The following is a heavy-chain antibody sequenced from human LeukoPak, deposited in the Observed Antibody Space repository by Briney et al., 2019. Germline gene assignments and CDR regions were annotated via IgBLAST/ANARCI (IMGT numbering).Heavy chain of an antibody. V-gene: IGHV1-8*03. J-gene: IGHJ5*02. CDR1: GYTFTSYD. D-gene: IGHD1-26*01. Sequence: GASVKGSCKASGYTFTSYDINWVRQATGQGLEWMGWMNPNSGNTGYAQKFQGRVTITRNTSISTAYMELSSLRSEDTAVYYCARGLGLGATPGYNWFDPWGQGTLVTVSS. CDR3: ARGLGLGATPGYNWFDP. CDR2: MNPNSGNT.